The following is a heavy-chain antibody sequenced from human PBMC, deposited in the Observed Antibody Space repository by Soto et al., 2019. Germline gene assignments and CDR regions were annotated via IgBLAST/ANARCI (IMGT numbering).Heavy chain of an antibody. CDR2: IYYNGNI. J-gene: IGHJ5*02. CDR1: GGSISSNY. Sequence: QVQLQQSGPGLVKPSETLSLTCTVSGGSISSNYWSWIRQTPGKGLEWIGYIYYNGNINYNPSLKSRVTISVDTSKNQLSLKMTSVTAADTAVYYCARGRGGFDPWGQGTLVTVSS. CDR3: ARGRGGFDP. V-gene: IGHV4-59*12. D-gene: IGHD3-10*01.